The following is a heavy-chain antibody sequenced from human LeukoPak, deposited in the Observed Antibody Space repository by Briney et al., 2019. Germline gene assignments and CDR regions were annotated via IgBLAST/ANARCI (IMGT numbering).Heavy chain of an antibody. CDR3: AKGFGGWIYYFDF. J-gene: IGHJ4*02. Sequence: AGGSLRLSCAASGFTFSGYAMHWVRQAPGKGLEWVSAISGGGGSIYSADSVKGRFTISRDNSKNTLYPQMSSLRAEDTAIYYCAKGFGGWIYYFDFWGQGTLVTVSS. D-gene: IGHD6-19*01. CDR2: ISGGGGSI. V-gene: IGHV3-23*01. CDR1: GFTFSGYA.